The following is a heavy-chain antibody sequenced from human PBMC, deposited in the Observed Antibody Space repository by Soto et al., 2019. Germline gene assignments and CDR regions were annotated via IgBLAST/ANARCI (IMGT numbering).Heavy chain of an antibody. Sequence: QVQLQQSGAGLLKPSETLSLTCDVYGGSFSGYIWTWIRQTPGKGLQWIGQINHSGSANYNPSLQGRVTISVHTSKSQFSLELSSVTAADTAVYYCARGLISGSHYSGGWYYFDSWGQGTQVTVSS. V-gene: IGHV4-34*01. CDR3: ARGLISGSHYSGGWYYFDS. CDR1: GGSFSGYI. CDR2: INHSGSA. J-gene: IGHJ4*02. D-gene: IGHD1-26*01.